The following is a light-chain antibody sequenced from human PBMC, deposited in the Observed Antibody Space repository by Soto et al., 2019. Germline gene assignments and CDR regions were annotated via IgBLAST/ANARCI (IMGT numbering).Light chain of an antibody. CDR2: GAS. V-gene: IGKV3-20*01. CDR3: QRYGSSPPHT. CDR1: QSVYNNY. Sequence: EIVLTQSPGTLSLSPGEGATLSCRASQSVYNNYLAWYQQKPGQAPRLLIPGASTRATGIPDRFSGSGSGTDFTLTIIRLESEDFAVYYCQRYGSSPPHTFGQGTKLEIK. J-gene: IGKJ2*01.